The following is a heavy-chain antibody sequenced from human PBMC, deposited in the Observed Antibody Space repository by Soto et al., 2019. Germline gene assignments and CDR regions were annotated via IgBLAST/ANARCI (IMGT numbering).Heavy chain of an antibody. CDR3: ARLLIATNNNMGVDP. J-gene: IGHJ5*02. V-gene: IGHV4-31*03. D-gene: IGHD2-21*01. CDR2: IYVTGAV. CDR1: GAALNSGNYY. Sequence: PSETLSLTCSVSGAALNSGNYYWSWHRQVPGKGLEWIGHIYVTGAVDYNPSLRDRITISKDTSERQFSLNLRLVTAADTAVYYFARLLIATNNNMGVDPWGQGTLV.